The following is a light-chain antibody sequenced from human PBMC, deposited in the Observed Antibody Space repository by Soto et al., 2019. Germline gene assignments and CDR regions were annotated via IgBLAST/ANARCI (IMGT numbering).Light chain of an antibody. V-gene: IGLV2-23*01. Sequence: QSALTQPASVSGSPGQSIAISCTGTSSDVGSYNLLSWYQQHPGKAPKLMIYEGTKRPSGVSNRFSGSKSGNTASLTISGLQAEDEADYYCCSYAGNSLWVFGGGTK. CDR3: CSYAGNSLWV. J-gene: IGLJ3*02. CDR1: SSDVGSYNL. CDR2: EGT.